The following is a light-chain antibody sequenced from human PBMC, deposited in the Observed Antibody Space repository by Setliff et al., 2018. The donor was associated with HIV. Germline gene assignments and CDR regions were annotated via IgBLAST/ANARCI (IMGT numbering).Light chain of an antibody. Sequence: QSVLAQPASVSKSPGQSITISCTGTSSDVGSYNLVSWYRQYPGKAPTLMIYEVSRRPSGVSNRFSGSKSGNTASLTISGLQAEDEADYYCCSYAGSSTFAVFGGGTKVTVL. J-gene: IGLJ3*02. CDR1: SSDVGSYNL. CDR2: EVS. V-gene: IGLV2-23*02. CDR3: CSYAGSSTFAV.